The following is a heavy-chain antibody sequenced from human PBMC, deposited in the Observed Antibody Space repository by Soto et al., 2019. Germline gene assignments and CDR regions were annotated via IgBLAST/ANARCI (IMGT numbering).Heavy chain of an antibody. V-gene: IGHV2-5*02. CDR3: AHLMITYGGVVADDAFDF. J-gene: IGHJ3*01. Sequence: QITLTESGPTLVKPTQTLTLTCTFSGLSLSSSRVGVAWIRQPPGKALEWLAVIYWDGDKRYSPSLRSRLTITKDTSKNQVVLTMTNVDPVDTATYFCAHLMITYGGVVADDAFDFWGQGTMVTISS. D-gene: IGHD3-16*02. CDR1: GLSLSSSRVG. CDR2: IYWDGDK.